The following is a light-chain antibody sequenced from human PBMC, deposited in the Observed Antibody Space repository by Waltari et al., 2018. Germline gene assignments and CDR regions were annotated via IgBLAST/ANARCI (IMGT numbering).Light chain of an antibody. J-gene: IGKJ3*01. CDR3: QQRSTSFT. V-gene: IGKV3-11*01. CDR2: DAS. CDR1: QSISSY. Sequence: EIVLTQSPATLSLSPGERATLSCRPSQSISSYLAWYQQKPGQAPRLLIYDASTRAAGIPARFSGSGSVTDFTLTISSLEPEDFALYYCQQRSTSFTFGPGTRVDVK.